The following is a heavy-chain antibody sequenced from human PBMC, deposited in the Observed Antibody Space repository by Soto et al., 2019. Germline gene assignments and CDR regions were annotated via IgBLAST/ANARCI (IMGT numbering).Heavy chain of an antibody. CDR3: ARSNSGYYKWFAP. D-gene: IGHD3-22*01. CDR1: GDSISSSNYY. V-gene: IGHV4-39*01. J-gene: IGHJ5*02. CDR2: IYYSGIT. Sequence: TLSLTCTVSGDSISSSNYYWGWIRQPPGKGLEWIANIYYSGITYCNPSLKSRVAISVDTSKNQFSLKLSSVSAADTAIFYCARSNSGYYKWFAPWGQGTLVTVSS.